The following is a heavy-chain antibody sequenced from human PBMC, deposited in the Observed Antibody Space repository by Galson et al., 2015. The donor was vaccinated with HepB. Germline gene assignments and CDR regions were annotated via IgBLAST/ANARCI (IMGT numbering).Heavy chain of an antibody. CDR1: GSTFTGYY. D-gene: IGHD6-6*01. CDR3: ARVLYSSSSYYYYGMDV. J-gene: IGHJ6*02. V-gene: IGHV1-2*02. Sequence: SVKVSCKASGSTFTGYYMHWVRQAPGQGLEWMGWINPNSGDTNYAQKFQGRVTMTRDTSISTAYMELSRLRSDDTAVYYCARVLYSSSSYYYYGMDVWGQGTTVTVSS. CDR2: INPNSGDT.